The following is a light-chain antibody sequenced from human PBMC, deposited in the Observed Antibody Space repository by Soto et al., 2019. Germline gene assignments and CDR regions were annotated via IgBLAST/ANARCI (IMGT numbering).Light chain of an antibody. CDR3: QQRSNLPPWT. Sequence: EIVLTQSPATLSLSPGERATLSCRASQSVSSYLAWYQQKPGQAPRLLIYDASNRATGIPARFSGSGSGTDFPLTISSLEPEDFAAYYCQQRSNLPPWTVGQGTKVEIK. CDR1: QSVSSY. J-gene: IGKJ1*01. V-gene: IGKV3-11*01. CDR2: DAS.